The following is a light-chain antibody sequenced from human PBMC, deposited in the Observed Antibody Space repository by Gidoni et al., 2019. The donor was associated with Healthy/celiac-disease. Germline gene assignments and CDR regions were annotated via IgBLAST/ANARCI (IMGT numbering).Light chain of an antibody. V-gene: IGLV2-23*02. CDR3: CSYAGSRV. CDR1: SSDVGSYNL. J-gene: IGLJ2*01. Sequence: QSALTQPASVSGSPGQSITISCTGTSSDVGSYNLVSWYQQHTGKAPKLMIYEVSKRPSGVSTRFSGSTSGNTASLTLSGLQAEDEADYYCCSYAGSRVFGGGTKLTVL. CDR2: EVS.